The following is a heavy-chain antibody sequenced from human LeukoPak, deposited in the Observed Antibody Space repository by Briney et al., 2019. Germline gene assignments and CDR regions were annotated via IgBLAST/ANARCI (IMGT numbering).Heavy chain of an antibody. CDR3: ARDRIAAAGILDY. V-gene: IGHV4-31*03. CDR1: GGSISSGGSY. D-gene: IGHD6-13*01. CDR2: IYYSGST. Sequence: SETLSLTCTVSGGSISSGGSYWSWIRQHPGKGLEWIGYIYYSGSTYYNPSLKSRVTISVDTSKNQFSLKLSSVTAADTAVYYCARDRIAAAGILDYWGQGTLVTVSS. J-gene: IGHJ4*02.